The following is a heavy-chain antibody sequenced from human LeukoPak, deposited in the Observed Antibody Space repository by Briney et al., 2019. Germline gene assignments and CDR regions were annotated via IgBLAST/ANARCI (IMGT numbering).Heavy chain of an antibody. Sequence: SETLSLTCTVSGGSISTHYWTWIRQPPGKGLEWIGYISYIGSINYNPSLKSRVTISVDTSKNRFSLKLSAMTAADTAVYFCARDQTTVTKGFDIWGQGTVVTVSS. CDR3: ARDQTTVTKGFDI. D-gene: IGHD4-17*01. J-gene: IGHJ3*02. CDR1: GGSISTHY. CDR2: ISYIGSI. V-gene: IGHV4-59*11.